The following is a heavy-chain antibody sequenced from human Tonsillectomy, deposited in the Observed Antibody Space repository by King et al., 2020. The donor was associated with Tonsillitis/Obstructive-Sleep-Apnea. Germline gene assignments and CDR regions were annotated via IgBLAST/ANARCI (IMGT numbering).Heavy chain of an antibody. D-gene: IGHD5-24*01. CDR3: ARVGRRDGYNGIDY. CDR2: IYNKGKT. Sequence: QVQLQESGPGLVRPSETLSLTCTVSGGSVSSVHYYWNWIRQSPGKGLEWIGYIYNKGKTDYNPSLKSRVTISVDTANNQYSLRLTSMTAAATDQYYCARVGRRDGYNGIDYWGQGTRVTVSS. CDR1: GGSVSSVHYY. V-gene: IGHV4-61*01. J-gene: IGHJ4*02.